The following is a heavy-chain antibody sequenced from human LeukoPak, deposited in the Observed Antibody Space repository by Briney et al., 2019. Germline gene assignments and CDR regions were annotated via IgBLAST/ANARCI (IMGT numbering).Heavy chain of an antibody. D-gene: IGHD3-10*01. J-gene: IGHJ5*02. Sequence: GASVKVSCKASGYTFTGYYMHWVRQAPGQGLEWMGWINPNSGGTNYAQKFQGRVTMTRDTSISTAYMELSRLRSDDTAVYYCARENPLSFMVRGVILWFDPWGKGTLVTVSS. CDR3: ARENPLSFMVRGVILWFDP. CDR1: GYTFTGYY. CDR2: INPNSGGT. V-gene: IGHV1-2*02.